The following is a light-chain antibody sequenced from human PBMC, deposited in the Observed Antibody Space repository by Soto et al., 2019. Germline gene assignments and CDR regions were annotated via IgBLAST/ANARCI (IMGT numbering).Light chain of an antibody. CDR2: EVS. J-gene: IGLJ2*01. CDR1: SSDVGGYNY. Sequence: QSALTQPASVSGSPGQSITISCTGTSSDVGGYNYVSWYQQHPGKAPKLMIYEVSNRPSGVSNRFSASKSGNTASLTISGLQAEDEADYYFSSYTSSSTVLFGGGTKLTVL. V-gene: IGLV2-14*01. CDR3: SSYTSSSTVL.